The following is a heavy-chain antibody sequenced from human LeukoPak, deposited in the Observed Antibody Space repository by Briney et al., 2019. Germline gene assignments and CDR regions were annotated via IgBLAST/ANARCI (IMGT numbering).Heavy chain of an antibody. Sequence: SETLSLTCTVYTGSLSGYSWSWIRQSPGKGLEWIGEIHESRRTDYNPSLKSRVTISRDTSKNQFSLTLTSVTAADTAVYYCAGSQSVWAAPSFDIWGQGTMVTVS. CDR2: IHESRRT. CDR3: AGSQSVWAAPSFDI. CDR1: TGSLSGYS. V-gene: IGHV4-34*01. J-gene: IGHJ3*02. D-gene: IGHD7-27*01.